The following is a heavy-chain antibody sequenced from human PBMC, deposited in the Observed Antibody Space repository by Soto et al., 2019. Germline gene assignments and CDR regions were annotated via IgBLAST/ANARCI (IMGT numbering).Heavy chain of an antibody. Sequence: SVKVSCKASGGTFSSYAISWVRQAPGQGLEWMGGIIPIFGTANYAQKFQGRVTITADESTSTAYMELSSLRSEDTAVYYCAREARPYGSGSNAFDIWGQGTMVTVSS. J-gene: IGHJ3*02. CDR1: GGTFSSYA. CDR2: IIPIFGTA. CDR3: AREARPYGSGSNAFDI. V-gene: IGHV1-69*13. D-gene: IGHD3-10*01.